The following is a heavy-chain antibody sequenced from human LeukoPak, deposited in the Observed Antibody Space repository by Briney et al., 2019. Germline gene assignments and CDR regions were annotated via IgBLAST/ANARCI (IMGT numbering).Heavy chain of an antibody. V-gene: IGHV4-39*01. D-gene: IGHD3-22*01. CDR3: ARHRPTTYYYDSSGYYWFDP. Sequence: SETLSLACTVSGGSISSSSYYWGWIRQPPGKGLEWIGSIYYSGSTYYNPSLKSRVTISVDTSKNQFSLKLSSVTAADTAVYYCARHRPTTYYYDSSGYYWFDPWGQGTLVTVSS. CDR1: GGSISSSSYY. J-gene: IGHJ5*02. CDR2: IYYSGST.